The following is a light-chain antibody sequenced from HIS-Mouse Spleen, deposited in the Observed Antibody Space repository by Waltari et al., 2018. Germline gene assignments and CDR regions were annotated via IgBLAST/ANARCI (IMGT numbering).Light chain of an antibody. CDR2: KAS. Sequence: DIQMTQSPSTLSASVGESVPITCRASQSISSWLAWYQQKPGKAPKLLIYKASSLESGVPSRFSGSGSGTEFTLTISSLQPDDFATYYCQQYNSYLTFGPGTKVDIK. CDR1: QSISSW. CDR3: QQYNSYLT. V-gene: IGKV1-5*03. J-gene: IGKJ3*01.